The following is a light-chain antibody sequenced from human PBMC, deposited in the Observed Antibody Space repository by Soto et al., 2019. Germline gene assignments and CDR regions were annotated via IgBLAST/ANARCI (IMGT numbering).Light chain of an antibody. V-gene: IGLV1-44*01. J-gene: IGLJ1*01. CDR1: YSNVGANP. Sequence: QSRLTQPPSASGTPGQTVTISCSWSYSNVGANPVSWYQQVPGRAPQLLIYSNNQRPAGVPGRFSGSRSDTSASLSISGLQSADEVDYYCASWDDTLNDYVFGPGTKVTVL. CDR2: SNN. CDR3: ASWDDTLNDYV.